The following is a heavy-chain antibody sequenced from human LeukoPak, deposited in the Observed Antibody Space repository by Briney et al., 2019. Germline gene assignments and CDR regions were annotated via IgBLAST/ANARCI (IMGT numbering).Heavy chain of an antibody. V-gene: IGHV3-30*18. CDR1: GFTFSSYG. D-gene: IGHD2-2*01. J-gene: IGHJ4*02. CDR2: ISYDGSNK. CDR3: AKDWCYCSRTSCPCGFDY. Sequence: GGSLRLSCAASGFTFSSYGMHWVRQAPGKGLEWVAVISYDGSNKCYADSVKGRFTISRDNSKNTLYLQMNSLRAEDTAVYYCAKDWCYCSRTSCPCGFDYWGQGTLVTVSS.